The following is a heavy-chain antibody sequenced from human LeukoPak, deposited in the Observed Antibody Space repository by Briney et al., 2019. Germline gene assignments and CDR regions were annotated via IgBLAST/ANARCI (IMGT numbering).Heavy chain of an antibody. Sequence: GGSLRLSCAASGFTVSSNYMSWVRQAPGKGLEWVSVIYSGGSTYYADSVKGRFTISRDNSKNTLYLQMNSLRAEDTAVYYCARDYGGYDYSDYWGQGTLVTVSS. J-gene: IGHJ4*02. CDR2: IYSGGST. CDR1: GFTVSSNY. V-gene: IGHV3-66*01. CDR3: ARDYGGYDYSDY. D-gene: IGHD5-12*01.